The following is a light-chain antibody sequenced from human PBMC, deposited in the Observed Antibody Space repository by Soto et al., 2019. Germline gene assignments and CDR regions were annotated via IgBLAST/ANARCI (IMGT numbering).Light chain of an antibody. CDR1: PTNIGAGYD. V-gene: IGLV1-40*01. J-gene: IGLJ1*01. CDR2: GHN. Sequence: QSVLTQPPSVSGAPGQRVTISCAGSPTNIGAGYDVHWYQHRPGTAPKLLVSGHNIRPSGVPDRFYGSKSGTSASLAITGLQAEDEADYYCSSYTSSRAYVFGIGTKLTVL. CDR3: SSYTSSRAYV.